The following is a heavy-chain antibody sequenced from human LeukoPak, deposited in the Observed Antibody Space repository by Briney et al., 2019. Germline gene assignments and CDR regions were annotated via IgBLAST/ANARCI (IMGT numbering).Heavy chain of an antibody. V-gene: IGHV3-53*01. CDR3: AREFYSTREEYYFDY. D-gene: IGHD1-1*01. J-gene: IGHJ4*02. CDR2: IYSGGST. Sequence: SGGSLRLSCAASGFTVSSNYMSWVRQAPGKGLEWVSVIYSGGSTYYADSVKCRFTISRDNSKNTLYLQMNSLRAEDTAVYYCAREFYSTREEYYFDYWGQGTLVTVSS. CDR1: GFTVSSNY.